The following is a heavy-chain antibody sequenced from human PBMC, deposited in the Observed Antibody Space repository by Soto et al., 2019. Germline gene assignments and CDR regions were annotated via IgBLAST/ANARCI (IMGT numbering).Heavy chain of an antibody. CDR2: IYYSGST. D-gene: IGHD1-26*01. Sequence: QVQLQESGPGLVKPSQTLSLTCTVSGGSNNSGGYYWSWIRQHPGKGLEWIGYIYYSGSTYYNPSLKSRVTISVDTSKNQFSLNLSSVTAADTAVYYCAGIYSGSPGGTLRYWGQGTLVTVSS. J-gene: IGHJ4*02. CDR1: GGSNNSGGYY. CDR3: AGIYSGSPGGTLRY. V-gene: IGHV4-31*03.